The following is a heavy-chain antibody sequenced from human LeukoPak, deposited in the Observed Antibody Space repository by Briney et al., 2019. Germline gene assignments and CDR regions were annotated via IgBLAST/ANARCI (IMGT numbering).Heavy chain of an antibody. J-gene: IGHJ4*02. Sequence: SETLSLTCTVSGGSISSSSYYWGWIRQPPGKGLEWIGSIYYNGTTYYNPSLKSRVTISVDTSKNQFSLKLSSVTAADTAVYYCASSLRSDDYWGQGTLVTVSS. D-gene: IGHD4-17*01. V-gene: IGHV4-39*01. CDR2: IYYNGTT. CDR1: GGSISSSSYY. CDR3: ASSLRSDDY.